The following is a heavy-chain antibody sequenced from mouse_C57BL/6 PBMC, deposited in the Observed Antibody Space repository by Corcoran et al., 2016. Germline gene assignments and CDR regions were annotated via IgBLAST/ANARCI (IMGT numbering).Heavy chain of an antibody. Sequence: EVQLQQSGPELVKPGASVKISCKASGYTFTDYYMNWVKQSHGKSLEWIGDINPTNGGTSYNQKCKGKATWTVDKSSSTAYMERRSLPSADSAVYNGARRYGAWFADGGQGTLVTVSA. CDR3: ARRYGAWFAD. CDR2: INPTNGGT. CDR1: GYTFTDYY. D-gene: IGHD1-1*02. V-gene: IGHV1-26*01. J-gene: IGHJ3*01.